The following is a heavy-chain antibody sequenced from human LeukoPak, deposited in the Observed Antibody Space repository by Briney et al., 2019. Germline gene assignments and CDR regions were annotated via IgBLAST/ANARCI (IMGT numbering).Heavy chain of an antibody. D-gene: IGHD2/OR15-2a*01. CDR2: ISNSGSFI. V-gene: IGHV3-11*01. CDR1: GFTFSDYY. Sequence: GGSLRLSCAASGFTFSDYYMSWIRQAPGKGLEWISYISNSGSFIYYADSVKGRFTISRDNAKNSLYLQMDSLRAEDTAVYYCARDSLGAAVAYYFIYWGQGTLVTVPS. J-gene: IGHJ4*02. CDR3: ARDSLGAAVAYYFIY.